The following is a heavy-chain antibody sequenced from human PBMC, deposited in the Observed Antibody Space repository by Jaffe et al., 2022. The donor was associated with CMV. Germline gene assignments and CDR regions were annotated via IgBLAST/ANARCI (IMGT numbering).Heavy chain of an antibody. Sequence: EVQLVESGGGLVKPGGSLRLSCAASGFTFSSYSMNWVRQAPGKGLEWVSSISSSSSYIYYADSVKGRFTISRDNAKNSLYLQMNSLRAEDTAVYYCASSLAAAGTASDYWGQGTLVTVSS. D-gene: IGHD6-13*01. CDR1: GFTFSSYS. J-gene: IGHJ4*02. CDR2: ISSSSSYI. CDR3: ASSLAAAGTASDY. V-gene: IGHV3-21*01.